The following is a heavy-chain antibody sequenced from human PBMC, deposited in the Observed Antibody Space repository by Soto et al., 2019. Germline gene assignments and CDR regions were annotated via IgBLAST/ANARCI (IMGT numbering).Heavy chain of an antibody. CDR3: ARRKERSGPDDFDY. D-gene: IGHD3-3*01. CDR1: GYTFTTYD. J-gene: IGHJ4*02. Sequence: VQLVQSGAEVKEPGASVKVSCKASGYTFTTYDIYWMRQATGQGLEWMGWMNPYTGNTGYAQKFQGRVTVNRNTALSTEDREKSGLILDDTAVYYCARRKERSGPDDFDYWGQGSQVTVSS. CDR2: MNPYTGNT. V-gene: IGHV1-8*01.